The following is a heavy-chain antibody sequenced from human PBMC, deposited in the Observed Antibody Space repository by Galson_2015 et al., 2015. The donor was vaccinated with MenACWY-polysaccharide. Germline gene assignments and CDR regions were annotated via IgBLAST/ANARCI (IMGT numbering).Heavy chain of an antibody. CDR1: GFTFSSYI. CDR3: ARGYSAYD. CDR2: ISSSSSYI. Sequence: SLRLSCAASGFTFSSYIMNWVRQAPGKGLEWVSSISSSSSYIYYADSVKGRFTISRDNAKNTLYLQMNSLRAEDTALYYCARGYSAYDWGQGTLVTVSA. V-gene: IGHV3-21*01. J-gene: IGHJ4*02. D-gene: IGHD5-12*01.